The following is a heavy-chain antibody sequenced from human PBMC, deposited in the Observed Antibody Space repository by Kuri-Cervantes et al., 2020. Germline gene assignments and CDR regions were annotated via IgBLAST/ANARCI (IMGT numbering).Heavy chain of an antibody. D-gene: IGHD6-19*01. V-gene: IGHV3-23*01. J-gene: IGHJ4*02. Sequence: GESLKISCAASGFTFSSYAMSWVRQAPGKGLEWVSAISGSGGSTYYADSVKGRFTISRDNPKNTLYLQMNSLRAEDTAVYYCARAPHQWLGGVDSWGQGTLVTVSS. CDR3: ARAPHQWLGGVDS. CDR2: ISGSGGST. CDR1: GFTFSSYA.